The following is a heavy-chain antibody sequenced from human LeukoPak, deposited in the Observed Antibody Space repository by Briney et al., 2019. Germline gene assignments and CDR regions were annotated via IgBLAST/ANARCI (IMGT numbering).Heavy chain of an antibody. Sequence: GGFLTLSCAASGFTFSDRHMTWVRQAPGKGLEWVSYIYSGGGTKYYADSVKGRFTISRDNSKNTLYLQMNSLRAEDTAVYYCARVSGPYYYDRLDAFDIWGQGTMVTVSS. V-gene: IGHV3-48*01. CDR3: ARVSGPYYYDRLDAFDI. CDR1: GFTFSDRH. J-gene: IGHJ3*02. CDR2: IYSGGGTK. D-gene: IGHD3-22*01.